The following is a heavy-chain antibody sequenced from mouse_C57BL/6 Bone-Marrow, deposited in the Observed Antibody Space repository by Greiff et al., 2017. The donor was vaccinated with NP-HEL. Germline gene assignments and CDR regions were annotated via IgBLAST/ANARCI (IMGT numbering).Heavy chain of an antibody. CDR2: INPGSGGT. J-gene: IGHJ2*01. V-gene: IGHV1-54*01. CDR3: ARGDVYFDY. Sequence: QVQLQQSGAELVRPGTSVKVSCKASGYAFTNYLIEWVKQRPGQGLEWIGLINPGSGGTNYNEKFKGKATLTADKSSSTAYMQLSSLTSEDSAVYFCARGDVYFDYWGQGTTLTVSS. CDR1: GYAFTNYL. D-gene: IGHD3-3*01.